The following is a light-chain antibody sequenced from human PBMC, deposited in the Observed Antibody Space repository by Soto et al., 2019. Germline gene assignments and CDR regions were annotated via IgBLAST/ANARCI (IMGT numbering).Light chain of an antibody. Sequence: DIQMTQSPSSLSAFVGDRVTITCRASEGISYSLAWYQQKPGKVPKLLIYSTTTLHSGVPSRFSGSGSGTDFTLTISSLQPEDVATYYCQKYDSPPWTFGQGIKVEIK. CDR2: STT. V-gene: IGKV1-27*01. J-gene: IGKJ1*01. CDR1: EGISYS. CDR3: QKYDSPPWT.